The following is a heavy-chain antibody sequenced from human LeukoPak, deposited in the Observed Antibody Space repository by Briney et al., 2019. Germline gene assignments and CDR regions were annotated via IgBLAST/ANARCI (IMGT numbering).Heavy chain of an antibody. CDR1: GGSISSGSYY. D-gene: IGHD6-19*01. CDR3: ARRVYSSGWYSRYFDL. CDR2: IYTSGST. V-gene: IGHV4-61*02. Sequence: SETLSLTCTVSGGSISSGSYYWSWIRQPAGKGLEWIGRIYTSGSTNYNPSLKSRVTISVDTSKNQFSLKLSSVTAADTAVYYCARRVYSSGWYSRYFDLWGRGTLVTVSS. J-gene: IGHJ2*01.